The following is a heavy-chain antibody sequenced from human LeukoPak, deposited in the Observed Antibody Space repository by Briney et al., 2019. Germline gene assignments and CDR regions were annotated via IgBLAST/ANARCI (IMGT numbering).Heavy chain of an antibody. CDR2: VDSSGAGT. D-gene: IGHD5-12*01. CDR1: GFTFSTYG. J-gene: IGHJ4*02. CDR3: AKDSPVATY. V-gene: IGHV3-23*01. Sequence: GGTLRLSCAASGFTFSTYGMSWVRQAPGKGLEWVSSVDSSGAGTYYADSVKGRFTISRDNSKNTLYLQMNSLRDEDTAVYYCAKDSPVATYWGQGTLVTVSS.